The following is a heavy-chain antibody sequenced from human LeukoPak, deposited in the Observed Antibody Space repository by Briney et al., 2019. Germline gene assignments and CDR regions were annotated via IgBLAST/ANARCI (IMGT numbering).Heavy chain of an antibody. D-gene: IGHD3-10*01. V-gene: IGHV3-23*01. CDR3: AKDISFNYGFHAMDA. CDR2: IRGSGVNT. J-gene: IGHJ6*02. Sequence: PGGSLRLSCAASGFTFDNYAMNWVRQAPGKGLEWVSGIRGSGVNTYYGDSVKGRFTITRDISKNTLFLQMNSLRGEDTAMYYCAKDISFNYGFHAMDAWGQGTTVSVSS. CDR1: GFTFDNYA.